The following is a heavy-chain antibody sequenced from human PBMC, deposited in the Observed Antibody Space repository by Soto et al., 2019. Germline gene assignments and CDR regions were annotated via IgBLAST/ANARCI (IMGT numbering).Heavy chain of an antibody. V-gene: IGHV1-3*05. J-gene: IGHJ4*02. CDR2: INAGNGNT. CDR3: AGDGKDDYGDYNFDY. D-gene: IGHD4-17*01. CDR1: GYTFTSYA. Sequence: QVQLVQSGAEEKKPGASVKVSCKASGYTFTSYAMHWVRQAPGQRLEWMGWINAGNGNTKYSQKFQGRVTITRDTSASTAYMELSSLRSEDTAVYYCAGDGKDDYGDYNFDYWGQGTLVTVSS.